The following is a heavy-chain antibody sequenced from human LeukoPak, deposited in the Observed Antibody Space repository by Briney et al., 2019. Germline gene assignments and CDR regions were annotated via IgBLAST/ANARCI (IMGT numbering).Heavy chain of an antibody. J-gene: IGHJ3*02. V-gene: IGHV4-39*01. CDR1: GVSISSSNSY. CDR2: IYYSGST. Sequence: PSETLSLACTVSGVSISSSNSYWGWIRQPPGKGLEWIGSIYYSGSTYYNPSLKSRITISVDTSKNQFSLKLSSVTAADTAVYFCARGPYSYDSSGAFDIWGQGTMVTVSS. D-gene: IGHD3-22*01. CDR3: ARGPYSYDSSGAFDI.